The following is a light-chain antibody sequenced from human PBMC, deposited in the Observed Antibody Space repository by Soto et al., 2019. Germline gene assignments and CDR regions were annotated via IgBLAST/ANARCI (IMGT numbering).Light chain of an antibody. Sequence: DIVMTQSPDSLAVSLGERATINCKSSQSVLYNSNNKNYLVWYQQKPGQPPKLLISWASTRESGVPDRFSGSGSGTDFTLTISSLQAEDVAVYYCQQYYNTSYTFGQGTKLEIK. J-gene: IGKJ2*01. V-gene: IGKV4-1*01. CDR2: WAS. CDR3: QQYYNTSYT. CDR1: QSVLYNSNNKNY.